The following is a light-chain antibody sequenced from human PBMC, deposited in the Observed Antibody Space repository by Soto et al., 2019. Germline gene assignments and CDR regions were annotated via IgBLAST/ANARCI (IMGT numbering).Light chain of an antibody. CDR2: ENS. Sequence: QSALTQPASVSGSPGQSITISCTGTSSDVGSYNPVSWYQQHPGKAPKLMIYENSRRPSGVSDRFSASKSGNTASLTISGLQAEDEEDYYCSSYAGPYSVVFGGGTKVTVL. J-gene: IGLJ2*01. V-gene: IGLV2-23*01. CDR3: SSYAGPYSVV. CDR1: SSDVGSYNP.